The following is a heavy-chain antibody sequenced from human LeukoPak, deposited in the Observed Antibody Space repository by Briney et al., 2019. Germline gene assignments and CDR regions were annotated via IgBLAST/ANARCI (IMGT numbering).Heavy chain of an antibody. CDR2: ISGSGGST. V-gene: IGHV3-23*01. J-gene: IGHJ4*02. CDR1: GFTFSSYA. Sequence: GASLRLSCAASGFTFSSYAMSWVRQAPGKGLEWVSAISGSGGSTYYADSVKGRFTISRDNSKNTLYLQMNSLRAEDTAVYYCAKDRSIGYCSGGSCYSDDYWGQGTLVTVPS. CDR3: AKDRSIGYCSGGSCYSDDY. D-gene: IGHD2-15*01.